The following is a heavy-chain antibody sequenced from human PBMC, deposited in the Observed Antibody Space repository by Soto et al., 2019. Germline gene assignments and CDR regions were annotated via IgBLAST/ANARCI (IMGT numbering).Heavy chain of an antibody. V-gene: IGHV4-59*01. D-gene: IGHD3-16*01. J-gene: IGHJ4*01. Sequence: QVQLQESGPGLVKPSETLSITCTVSGGSISSYYWSWIRQPPGKGLEWIGYIYYSGSTNYNPSLKSRVTISVDTSKNQFSLKLSSVTAADTAVYYCARAWGEAFDYWGHGTLVTVSS. CDR1: GGSISSYY. CDR2: IYYSGST. CDR3: ARAWGEAFDY.